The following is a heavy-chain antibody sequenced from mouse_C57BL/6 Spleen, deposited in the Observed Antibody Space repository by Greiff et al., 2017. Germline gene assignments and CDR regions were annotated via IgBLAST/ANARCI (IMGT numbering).Heavy chain of an antibody. J-gene: IGHJ1*03. CDR3: AWYYYGSSYWYFDV. D-gene: IGHD1-1*01. CDR1: GYTFTDYY. V-gene: IGHV1-26*01. Sequence: EVQLQQSGPELVKPGASVKISCKASGYTFTDYYMNWVKQSHGKSLEWIGDINPNNGGTGYNQKFKGKATLTVDKSSSTAYMDLRSLTSEDSAGDYCAWYYYGSSYWYFDVWGTGTTVTVSS. CDR2: INPNNGGT.